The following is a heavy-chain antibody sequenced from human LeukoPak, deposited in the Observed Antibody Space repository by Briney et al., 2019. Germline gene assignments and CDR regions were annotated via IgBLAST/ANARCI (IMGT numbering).Heavy chain of an antibody. CDR2: INPNSGGT. CDR1: GYTFTGYY. J-gene: IGHJ3*02. D-gene: IGHD5-12*01. V-gene: IGHV1-2*02. Sequence: APVKVSCKASGYTFTGYYMHWVRRAPGQGLEWMGWINPNSGGTNYAQKFQGRVTMTRDTSISTAYMELSRLRSDDTAVYYCARGYILNDAVDIWGQGTMVTVSS. CDR3: ARGYILNDAVDI.